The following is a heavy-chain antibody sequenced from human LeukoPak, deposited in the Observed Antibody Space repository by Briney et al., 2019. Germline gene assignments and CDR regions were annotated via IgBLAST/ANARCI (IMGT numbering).Heavy chain of an antibody. CDR3: ARGRRLRFLEWLSYFDY. J-gene: IGHJ4*02. CDR2: INHSGST. Sequence: PSETLSLTCAVYGESFSGYYWSWIRQPPGKGLEWIGEINHSGSTNYNPSLKSRVTISVDTSKNQFSLKLSSVTAADTAVYYCARGRRLRFLEWLSYFDYWGQGTLVTVSS. D-gene: IGHD3-3*01. V-gene: IGHV4-34*01. CDR1: GESFSGYY.